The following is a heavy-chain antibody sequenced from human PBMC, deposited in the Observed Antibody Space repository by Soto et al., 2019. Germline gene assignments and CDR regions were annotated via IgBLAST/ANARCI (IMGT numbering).Heavy chain of an antibody. V-gene: IGHV3-23*01. CDR3: AKEGEDCTNGVCYFGDYYYYYMDV. D-gene: IGHD2-8*01. CDR2: ISGSGGST. Sequence: GSLRLSCAASGFTFSSYAMSWVRQAPGKGLEWVSAISGSGGSTYYADSVKGRFTISRDNSKNTLYLQMNSLRAEDTAVYYCAKEGEDCTNGVCYFGDYYYYYMDVWGKGTTVTVSS. CDR1: GFTFSSYA. J-gene: IGHJ6*03.